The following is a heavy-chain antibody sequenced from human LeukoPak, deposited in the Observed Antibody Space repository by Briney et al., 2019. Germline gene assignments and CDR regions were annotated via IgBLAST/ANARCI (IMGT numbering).Heavy chain of an antibody. Sequence: GGSLRFSCAASGFTFSSYAMSWVRQAPGKGLEWVSAISGSGGSTYYADSVKGRFTISRDNSKNTLYLQMNSLRAEDTAVYYCAKSRNWNDVAPRFDYYYYMDVWGKGTTVTVSS. V-gene: IGHV3-23*01. CDR3: AKSRNWNDVAPRFDYYYYMDV. D-gene: IGHD1-1*01. CDR2: ISGSGGST. J-gene: IGHJ6*03. CDR1: GFTFSSYA.